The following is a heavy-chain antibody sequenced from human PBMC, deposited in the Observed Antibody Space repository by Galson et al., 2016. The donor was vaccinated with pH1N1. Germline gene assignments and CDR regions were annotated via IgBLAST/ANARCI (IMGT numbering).Heavy chain of an antibody. Sequence: SETLSLTCAVSGDAVSSTNWWTWVHQPPGKGLEWIGEIYHSGNTNYSPSLKSRVTISVDTSKNQISLKLISATAADTAVYYCARNGADYFYGLDVWGQGTTVTVSS. J-gene: IGHJ6*02. V-gene: IGHV4-4*02. CDR2: IYHSGNT. CDR1: GDAVSSTNW. CDR3: ARNGADYFYGLDV.